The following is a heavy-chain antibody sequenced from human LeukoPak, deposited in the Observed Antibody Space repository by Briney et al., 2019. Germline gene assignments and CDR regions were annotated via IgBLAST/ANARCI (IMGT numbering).Heavy chain of an antibody. D-gene: IGHD4-23*01. V-gene: IGHV3-48*02. CDR2: ITSSSDST. CDR1: GFAFGKFS. Sequence: PGGSLRLSGAASGFAFGKFSMNWVRQAPGKGLEWISYITSSSDSTYYADSVKGRFTISRDNAKNSLYLQMNSLRDEDTALYYCARAIASYGNSAYWGQGILVTVSS. J-gene: IGHJ4*02. CDR3: ARAIASYGNSAY.